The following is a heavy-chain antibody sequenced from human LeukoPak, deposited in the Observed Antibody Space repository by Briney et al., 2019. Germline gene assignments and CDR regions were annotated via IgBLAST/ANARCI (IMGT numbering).Heavy chain of an antibody. CDR3: AKDRLGKVVVIGIFDY. CDR1: GFTFSSYG. V-gene: IGHV3-30*02. Sequence: GGTLRLSCAASGFTFSSYGMHWVRQAPGKGLEWVAFIRYDGSDKYYAESVKGRFTISRDNSKNTLYLQMNSLRAEDTAVYYCAKDRLGKVVVIGIFDYWGQGTLVTVSS. D-gene: IGHD3-22*01. J-gene: IGHJ4*02. CDR2: IRYDGSDK.